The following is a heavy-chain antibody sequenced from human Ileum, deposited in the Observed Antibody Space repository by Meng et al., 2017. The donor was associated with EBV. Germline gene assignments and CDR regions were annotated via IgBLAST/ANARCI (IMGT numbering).Heavy chain of an antibody. V-gene: IGHV4-39*01. CDR1: GGSMSSSDSH. CDR3: ARRGYSSGWYAYDY. Sequence: QEPGPGLGNPSRTLSLPCMVSGGSMSSSDSHGGWIRQPPGKGLEWIGSLYFSGSTYSNPSLESRVTISVDTSNNQFSLKLSSVTAADTAVYYCARRGYSSGWYAYDYWGQGTLVTVSS. J-gene: IGHJ4*02. D-gene: IGHD6-19*01. CDR2: LYFSGST.